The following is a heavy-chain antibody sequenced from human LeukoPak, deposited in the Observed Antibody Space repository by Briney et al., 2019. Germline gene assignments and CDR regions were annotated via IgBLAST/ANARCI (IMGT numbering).Heavy chain of an antibody. V-gene: IGHV3-7*05. Sequence: PGGSLRLSCTASGFTFSNYWMSWVRQTPEKGLEWVANIKQDGSETVYVDSVKGRFTISRDNAQSSLYLQMNSLRADDTAVYYCAKDLGRYRNNFFDYWGQGNLVTVSS. D-gene: IGHD1-26*01. CDR1: GFTFSNYW. CDR2: IKQDGSET. J-gene: IGHJ4*02. CDR3: AKDLGRYRNNFFDY.